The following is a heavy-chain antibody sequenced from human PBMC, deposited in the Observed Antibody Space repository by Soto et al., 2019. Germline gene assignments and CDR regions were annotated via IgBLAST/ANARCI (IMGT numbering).Heavy chain of an antibody. CDR3: ARERVVVAAINYYYYYGMDV. D-gene: IGHD2-15*01. V-gene: IGHV3-7*05. J-gene: IGHJ6*02. CDR1: GFTFSSYW. CDR2: IKQDGSEK. Sequence: EVQLVESGGGLFQPGGSLRLSCAASGFTFSSYWMSWVRQAPGKGLEWVANIKQDGSEKYYVDSVKGRFTISRDNAKNSLYLQMNSLRAEDTAVYYCARERVVVAAINYYYYYGMDVWGQGTTVTVSS.